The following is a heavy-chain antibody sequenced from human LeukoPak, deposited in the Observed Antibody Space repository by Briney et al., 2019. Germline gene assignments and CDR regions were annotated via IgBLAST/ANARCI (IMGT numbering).Heavy chain of an antibody. J-gene: IGHJ4*02. Sequence: SETLSFTCTVSGDSITSGVYYWSWIRQRPGKGLEWIGYIYKTGSTYYNPSLKSRVTMSVDTSRNQFSLKLNSVTAADTAVYYCAIDLLRWGQGTRVTVSS. CDR2: IYKTGST. CDR1: GDSITSGVYY. V-gene: IGHV4-31*03. CDR3: AIDLLR.